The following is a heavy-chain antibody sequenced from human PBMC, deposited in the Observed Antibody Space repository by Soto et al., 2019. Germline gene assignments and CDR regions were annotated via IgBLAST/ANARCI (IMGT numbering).Heavy chain of an antibody. D-gene: IGHD3-10*01. V-gene: IGHV1-3*04. CDR2: INTGDGNT. CDR3: AGYHSGSYLGY. Sequence: QVQLVQSGAEVKRPGASVKVSCKASGNTLTNYAMHWVRQAPGQRLEWMGWINTGDGNTKYSQNFQGRVTITRDTSASTAYMELISLRSEDTAVYAGAGYHSGSYLGYWCQGTLVTVSS. J-gene: IGHJ4*02. CDR1: GNTLTNYA.